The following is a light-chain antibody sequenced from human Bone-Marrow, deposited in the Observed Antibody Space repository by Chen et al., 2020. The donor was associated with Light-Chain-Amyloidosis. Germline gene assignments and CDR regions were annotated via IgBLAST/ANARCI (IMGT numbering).Light chain of an antibody. CDR3: SAWDGILSGRVV. CDR2: RTD. CDR1: SSNIGSNY. Sequence: QSVLTQPPSSSGTPGQRVTLSCSGSSSNIGSNYVYWYQQLPGTAPKLLIYRTDQRSSGVPDRFSASKSGTSASLAISGLRSGDEADYYCSAWDGILSGRVVFGGGTKLTVL. V-gene: IGLV1-47*01. J-gene: IGLJ3*02.